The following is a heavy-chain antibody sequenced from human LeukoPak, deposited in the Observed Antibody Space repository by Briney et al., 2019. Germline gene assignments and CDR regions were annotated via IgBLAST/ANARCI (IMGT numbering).Heavy chain of an antibody. Sequence: PGGSLRLSCAASGFTFSSYSMNWVRQAPGKGLEWVSSISSSSSYIYYADSVKGRFTISRDNAKNSLYLQMNSLRAEDTAAYYCAREMDTAMARGGLFDYWGQGTLVTVSS. V-gene: IGHV3-21*01. CDR2: ISSSSSYI. CDR3: AREMDTAMARGGLFDY. CDR1: GFTFSSYS. D-gene: IGHD5-18*01. J-gene: IGHJ4*02.